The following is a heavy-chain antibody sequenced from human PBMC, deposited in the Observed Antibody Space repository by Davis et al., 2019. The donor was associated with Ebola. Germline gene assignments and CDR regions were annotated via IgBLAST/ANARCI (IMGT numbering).Heavy chain of an antibody. Sequence: GGSLRLSCAASGFTFSSYEMNWVRQAPGKGLEWVSYISSSGSTIYYADSVKGRFTISRDNAKNSLYLQMNSLRAEDTAVYYCARGDHYDFWSGYDYYGLDVWGQGTTVTVSS. V-gene: IGHV3-48*03. D-gene: IGHD3-3*01. J-gene: IGHJ6*02. CDR3: ARGDHYDFWSGYDYYGLDV. CDR2: ISSSGSTI. CDR1: GFTFSSYE.